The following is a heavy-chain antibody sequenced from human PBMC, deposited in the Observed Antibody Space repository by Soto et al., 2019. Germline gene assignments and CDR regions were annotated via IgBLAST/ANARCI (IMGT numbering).Heavy chain of an antibody. CDR2: ISAGGDTI. CDR3: ARDRFGDFVIDY. D-gene: IGHD4-17*01. V-gene: IGHV3-48*02. J-gene: IGHJ4*02. Sequence: EVQLVESGGGLLQPGGSLRLSCAASGFTFSTYSMNWVRQAPGKGLEWVSYISAGGDTINYADSVKGRFTISRDNAKNSLYLQMNSLRDEDTAMYYCARDRFGDFVIDYWGQGTLVTVSS. CDR1: GFTFSTYS.